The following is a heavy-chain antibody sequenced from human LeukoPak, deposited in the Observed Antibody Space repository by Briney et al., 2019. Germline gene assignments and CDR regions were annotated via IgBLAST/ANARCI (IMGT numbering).Heavy chain of an antibody. Sequence: SETLSLTCTVSGGSISSSSYYWGWIRQPPGKGLEWIGSIYYSGSTYYNPSLKSRVTISVDTSKNQFSLKLSSVTAAETAVYYCASLYSSSPGVSYFDYWGQGTLVTVSS. CDR1: GGSISSSSYY. J-gene: IGHJ4*02. CDR3: ASLYSSSPGVSYFDY. D-gene: IGHD6-6*01. V-gene: IGHV4-39*01. CDR2: IYYSGST.